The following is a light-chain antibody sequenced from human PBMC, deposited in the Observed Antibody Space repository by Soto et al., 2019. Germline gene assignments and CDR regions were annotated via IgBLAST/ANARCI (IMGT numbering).Light chain of an antibody. V-gene: IGLV2-8*01. CDR3: SSYAGSNNFGV. CDR1: SSDVGGYNY. J-gene: IGLJ1*01. Sequence: QSVLTQPPSASGSPGHSVTLSCTGTSSDVGGYNYVSWYQQHPGKAPKLMIYEVSKRPSGVPDRFSGSKSGNTASLTVSGLQAEDEADYYCSSYAGSNNFGVFGTGTKLTVL. CDR2: EVS.